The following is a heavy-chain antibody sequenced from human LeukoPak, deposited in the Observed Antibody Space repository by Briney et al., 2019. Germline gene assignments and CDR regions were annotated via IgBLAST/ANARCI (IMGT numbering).Heavy chain of an antibody. Sequence: SETLSLTCAVYGRSFSGYYGSWIRQLPGKGLEWIGEIHPDGSTNYNPSLTSRVTISIDTSKNQIYLNVISVTAADTAVYYCARGLDNAKTGYWGQGTLVTVSA. J-gene: IGHJ4*02. CDR3: ARGLDNAKTGY. CDR2: IHPDGST. D-gene: IGHD3/OR15-3a*01. CDR1: GRSFSGYY. V-gene: IGHV4-34*01.